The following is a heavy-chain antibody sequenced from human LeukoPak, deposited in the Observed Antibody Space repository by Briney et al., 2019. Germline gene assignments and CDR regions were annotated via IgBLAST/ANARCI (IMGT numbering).Heavy chain of an antibody. CDR1: GGSFSGYY. CDR3: ARTSGGWYGGYWFDP. D-gene: IGHD6-19*01. V-gene: IGHV4-34*01. J-gene: IGHJ5*02. CDR2: INHSGST. Sequence: PSETLSLTCAVYGGSFSGYYWSWIRQPPGKGLEWIGEINHSGSTNYNPSLKSRVTISVDTSKNQFSLKLSSVTAADTAVYYCARTSGGWYGGYWFDPWGRGTLVTVSS.